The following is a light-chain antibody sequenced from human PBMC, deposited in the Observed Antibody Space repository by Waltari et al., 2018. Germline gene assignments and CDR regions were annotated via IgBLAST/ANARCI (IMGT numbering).Light chain of an antibody. V-gene: IGKV4-1*01. CDR2: WAS. Sequence: DIVMTQSPDTLTVSRAERAPINSKTSQSVLYTSNNKNYIGWYQQNPGQPPKLLIYWASTRDSGVPDRFIGSGSGTDFTLTINSLQAEDVAVYYCQQYFTSPSLTFGGGTKVEI. CDR3: QQYFTSPSLT. CDR1: QSVLYTSNNKNY. J-gene: IGKJ4*01.